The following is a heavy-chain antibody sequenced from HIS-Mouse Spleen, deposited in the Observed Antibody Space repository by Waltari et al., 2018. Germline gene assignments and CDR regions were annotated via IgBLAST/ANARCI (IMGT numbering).Heavy chain of an antibody. CDR2: IYYSGST. Sequence: QVQLQESGPGLVKPSETLSLTCTVSGGSTSSYYWRWTRQPPGKGLEWIGYIYYSGSTNYNPSLKSRVTISVDTSKNQFSLKLSSVTAADTAVYYCARGGLLAATYYFDYWGQGTLVTVSS. V-gene: IGHV4-59*08. D-gene: IGHD2-15*01. CDR1: GGSTSSYY. J-gene: IGHJ4*02. CDR3: ARGGLLAATYYFDY.